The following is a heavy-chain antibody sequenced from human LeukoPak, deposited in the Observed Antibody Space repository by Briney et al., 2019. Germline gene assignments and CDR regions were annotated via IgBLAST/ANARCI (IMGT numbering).Heavy chain of an antibody. CDR1: GFTFSSYA. CDR2: ISGSGGST. V-gene: IGHV3-23*01. Sequence: GGSLRLSCAASGFTFSSYAMSWVRQAPGKGLEWVSAISGSGGSTYYADSVKGRFTISRDNSKNTLYLQMNSLRAEDTAVYYCAKDREPRKDIVVVPASHPFYYYYMDVWGKGTTVTVSS. J-gene: IGHJ6*03. CDR3: AKDREPRKDIVVVPASHPFYYYYMDV. D-gene: IGHD2-2*01.